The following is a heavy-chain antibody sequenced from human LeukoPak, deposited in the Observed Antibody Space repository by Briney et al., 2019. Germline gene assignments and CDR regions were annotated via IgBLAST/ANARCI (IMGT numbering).Heavy chain of an antibody. Sequence: SETLSLTCAVYGGSFSGYYWSWIRQPPGKGLEWIGEINHSGSTNYNPSLKSRVTISVDTSKNQLSLKLSSVTAADPAVYYCARRGWLRSLDYWGQGTLVTVSS. V-gene: IGHV4-34*01. CDR1: GGSFSGYY. J-gene: IGHJ4*02. D-gene: IGHD5-12*01. CDR2: INHSGST. CDR3: ARRGWLRSLDY.